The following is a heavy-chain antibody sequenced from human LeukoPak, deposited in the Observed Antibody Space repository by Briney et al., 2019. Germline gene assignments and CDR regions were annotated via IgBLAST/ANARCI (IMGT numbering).Heavy chain of an antibody. J-gene: IGHJ3*02. CDR1: GGSISSGGYY. D-gene: IGHD3-9*01. CDR2: IYYSGST. V-gene: IGHV4-31*03. CDR3: ASVERYFDWLYGAFDI. Sequence: SETLSLTCTVSGGSISSGGYYWSWIRHHPGKGLEWIGYIYYSGSTYYNPSLKSRVTISVDTSKNQFSLKLSSVTAADTAVYYCASVERYFDWLYGAFDIWGQGTMVTVSS.